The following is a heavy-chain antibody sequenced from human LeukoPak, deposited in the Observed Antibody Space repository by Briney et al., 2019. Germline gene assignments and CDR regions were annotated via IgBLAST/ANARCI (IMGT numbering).Heavy chain of an antibody. CDR1: GYTFSNYW. D-gene: IGHD1-26*01. J-gene: IGHJ4*02. V-gene: IGHV5-51*01. Sequence: GESLKISCKVSGYTFSNYWIGWVRQMPGKGLEWVGIIYPADSETRYSPSFQGQVTMSVDKSISTAYLQWSGLKASDTAMYYCARKISGSYYGLDYWGQGTLVTVSS. CDR2: IYPADSET. CDR3: ARKISGSYYGLDY.